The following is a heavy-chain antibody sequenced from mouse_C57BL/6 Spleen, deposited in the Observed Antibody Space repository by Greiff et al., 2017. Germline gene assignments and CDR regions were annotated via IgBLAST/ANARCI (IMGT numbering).Heavy chain of an antibody. J-gene: IGHJ4*01. CDR3: ARRYYGNYEEGAMDY. Sequence: QVQLQQSGAELARPGASVKLSCKASGYTFTSYGISWVKQRTGQGLEWIGEIYPRSGNTYYNEKFKGKATLTADKSSSTAYMELRSLTSEDSAVYFCARRYYGNYEEGAMDYWGQGTSVTVSS. CDR2: IYPRSGNT. CDR1: GYTFTSYG. D-gene: IGHD2-1*01. V-gene: IGHV1-81*01.